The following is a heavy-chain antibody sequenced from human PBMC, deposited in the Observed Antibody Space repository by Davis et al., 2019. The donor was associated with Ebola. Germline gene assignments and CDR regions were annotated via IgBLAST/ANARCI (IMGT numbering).Heavy chain of an antibody. D-gene: IGHD3-22*01. V-gene: IGHV1-69*13. J-gene: IGHJ6*02. CDR2: IIPSFGTA. CDR3: ARGLTMIQAWGMDV. Sequence: AASVKVSCKASGGTFSSYAISWVRQAPGQGLEWMGGIIPSFGTANYAQKFQGRVTITADESTSTAYMELSSLRAEDTAVYYCARGLTMIQAWGMDVWGQGTTVTVSS. CDR1: GGTFSSYA.